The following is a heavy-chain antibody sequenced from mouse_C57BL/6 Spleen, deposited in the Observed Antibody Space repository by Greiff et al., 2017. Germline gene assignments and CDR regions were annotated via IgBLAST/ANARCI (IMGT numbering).Heavy chain of an antibody. V-gene: IGHV1-69*01. J-gene: IGHJ1*03. CDR1: GYTFTSYW. CDR3: ARRGILGRYFDV. CDR2: IDPSDSYT. Sequence: VQLQQPGAELVMPGASVKLSCKASGYTFTSYWMHWVKQRPGQGLEWIGEIDPSDSYTNYNQKFKGKSTLTVDKSSSTAYMQLSSLTSEDSAVYYCARRGILGRYFDVWGTGTTVTVSS. D-gene: IGHD4-1*01.